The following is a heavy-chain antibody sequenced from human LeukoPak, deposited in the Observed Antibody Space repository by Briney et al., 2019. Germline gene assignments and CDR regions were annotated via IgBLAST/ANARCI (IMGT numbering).Heavy chain of an antibody. J-gene: IGHJ4*02. CDR3: ARDARSLYDSSGSDY. V-gene: IGHV7-4-1*02. Sequence: ASVKVSCKASGYTFTSYAMNWVRQAPGQGLEWMGWINTNTGNPTYAQGSTGRFVFSLDTSVSTAYLQISSLKAEDTAVYYCARDARSLYDSSGSDYWGQGTLVTVSS. CDR2: INTNTGNP. CDR1: GYTFTSYA. D-gene: IGHD3-22*01.